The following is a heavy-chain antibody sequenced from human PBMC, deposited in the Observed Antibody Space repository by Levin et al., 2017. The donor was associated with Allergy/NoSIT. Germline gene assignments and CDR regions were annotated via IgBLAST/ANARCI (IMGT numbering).Heavy chain of an antibody. V-gene: IGHV3-23*01. J-gene: IGHJ3*01. D-gene: IGHD1-14*01. CDR3: AKKQGGTTGFSFAV. CDR1: GFTFSEYA. CDR2: ITGGGSNT. Sequence: GGSLRLSCAASGFTFSEYAMTWVRQAPGKGLEWVSVITGGGSNTYYGDSVKGRFTVSRDNSKNTLYLELNSLRAEDTAIYYCAKKQGGTTGFSFAVWGQGTMVTVSS.